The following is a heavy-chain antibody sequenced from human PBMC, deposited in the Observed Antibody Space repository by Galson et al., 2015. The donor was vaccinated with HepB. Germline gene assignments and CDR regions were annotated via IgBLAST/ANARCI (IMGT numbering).Heavy chain of an antibody. J-gene: IGHJ6*03. Sequence: SLRLSCAASGFTFSDHYMDWVRQAPGKGLEWVGRTRNKANSYTTEYAASVKGRFTISRDDSKNSLYLQMNSLKTEDTAVYYCARTFRQQLVQHYYYYMDVWGKGTTVTVSS. V-gene: IGHV3-72*01. CDR3: ARTFRQQLVQHYYYYMDV. CDR2: TRNKANSYTT. D-gene: IGHD6-6*01. CDR1: GFTFSDHY.